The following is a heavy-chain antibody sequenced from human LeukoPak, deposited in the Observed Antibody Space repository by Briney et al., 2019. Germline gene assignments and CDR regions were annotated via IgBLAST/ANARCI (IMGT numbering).Heavy chain of an antibody. CDR2: INPNSGGT. V-gene: IGHV1-2*02. D-gene: IGHD4-17*01. CDR3: ATGSYGDYVFFDY. J-gene: IGHJ4*02. Sequence: ASVKVSCKASGYTFTGYYMHWVRQAPGQGLEWMGWINPNSGGTNYAQKFQGRVTMTRDTSISTAYMELSRLRSDDTAVYYCATGSYGDYVFFDYWGQGTLVTVSS. CDR1: GYTFTGYY.